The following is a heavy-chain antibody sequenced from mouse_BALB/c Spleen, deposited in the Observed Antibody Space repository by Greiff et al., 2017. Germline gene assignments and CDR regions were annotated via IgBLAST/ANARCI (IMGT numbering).Heavy chain of an antibody. CDR1: GDSITSGY. Sequence: DVKLVESGPSLVKPSQTLSLTCSVTGDSITSGYWNWIRKFPGNKLEYMGYISYSGSTYYNPSLKSRISITRDTSKNQYYLQLNSVTTEDTATYYCAREVRKGYAMDYWGQGTSVTVSS. J-gene: IGHJ4*01. CDR3: AREVRKGYAMDY. CDR2: ISYSGST. D-gene: IGHD2-14*01. V-gene: IGHV3-8*02.